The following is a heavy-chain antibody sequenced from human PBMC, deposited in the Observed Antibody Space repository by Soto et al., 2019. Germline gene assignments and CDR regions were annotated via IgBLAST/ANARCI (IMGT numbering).Heavy chain of an antibody. CDR1: GFTFSSYA. CDR2: ISGSGGST. J-gene: IGHJ4*02. CDR3: AKDKSQKKDIVVVPVFDY. D-gene: IGHD2-2*01. V-gene: IGHV3-23*01. Sequence: PGGSLRLSCAASGFTFSSYAMSWVRQAPGKGLEWVSAISGSGGSTYYADSVKGRFTISRDNSKNTLYLQMNSLRAEDTAVYYCAKDKSQKKDIVVVPVFDYWGQGTLVTVSS.